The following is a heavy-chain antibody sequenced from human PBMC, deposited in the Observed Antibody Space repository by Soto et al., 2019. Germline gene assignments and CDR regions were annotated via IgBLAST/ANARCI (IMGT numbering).Heavy chain of an antibody. Sequence: QVQLVESGGGVVQPGRSLRLSCAASGFTFSSYAMHWVRQAPGKGLEWVAVISYDGSNKYYADSVKGRFTISRDNSKNTLYLQMNSLRAEDTAVYYCARGGLDYGDYDPNYYYGMDFWGQGTTVTVSS. V-gene: IGHV3-30-3*01. J-gene: IGHJ6*02. D-gene: IGHD4-17*01. CDR3: ARGGLDYGDYDPNYYYGMDF. CDR1: GFTFSSYA. CDR2: ISYDGSNK.